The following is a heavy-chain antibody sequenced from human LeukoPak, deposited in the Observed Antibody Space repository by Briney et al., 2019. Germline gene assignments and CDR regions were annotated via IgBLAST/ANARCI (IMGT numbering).Heavy chain of an antibody. CDR1: GGSVINTNW. CDR3: ARVGIGPRGGDCYSGGCGVDC. D-gene: IGHD2-21*02. Sequence: SGTLSLTCGVSGGSVINTNWWTWVRQPPGKGLEWIGEVHLDGRTNYNPSLESRLTMSVDVSENQVSLKLTSVTAADTAVYYCARVGIGPRGGDCYSGGCGVDCWGQGTLVTVSS. V-gene: IGHV4-4*02. J-gene: IGHJ4*02. CDR2: VHLDGRT.